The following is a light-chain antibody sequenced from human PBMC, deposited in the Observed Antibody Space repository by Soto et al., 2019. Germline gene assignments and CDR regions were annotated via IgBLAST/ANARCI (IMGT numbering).Light chain of an antibody. CDR3: QHYNSYSEA. V-gene: IGKV1-5*01. Sequence: DIHMTQSPSTLSASVGDRVTITCRASQSISTWLAWYQQKPGKAPNLLIHDASYLESGVPSRFSGSGSGTEFTLTISSLQPDDFATYYCQHYNSYSEAFGQGTKVDIK. CDR2: DAS. CDR1: QSISTW. J-gene: IGKJ1*01.